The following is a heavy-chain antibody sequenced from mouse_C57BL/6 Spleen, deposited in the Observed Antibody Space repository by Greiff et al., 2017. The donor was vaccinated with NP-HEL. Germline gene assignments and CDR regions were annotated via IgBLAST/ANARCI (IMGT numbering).Heavy chain of an antibody. J-gene: IGHJ4*01. Sequence: EVKLVESGGGLVKPGGSLKLSCAASGFTFSSYAMSWVRQTPEKRLEWVAPISDGGSYTYYPDNVKGRFTISRDNAKNNLYLQMSQLKSEDTAMYYCARDGGTLYAMDYWGQGTSVTVSS. CDR2: ISDGGSYT. CDR3: ARDGGTLYAMDY. V-gene: IGHV5-4*01. D-gene: IGHD3-3*01. CDR1: GFTFSSYA.